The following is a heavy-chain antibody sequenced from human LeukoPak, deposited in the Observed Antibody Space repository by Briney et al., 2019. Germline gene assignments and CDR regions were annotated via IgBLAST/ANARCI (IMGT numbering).Heavy chain of an antibody. CDR1: GFTFSNYA. Sequence: PGRSLRLSCSASGFTFSNYAMYWVRQAPGKGLEWVAVIWYDGNNKYYADFVKGRFTISRDNSKNTLYLQLNSLRAEDTAVYNCARDRGSREDGMDVWGQGTTVTVSS. CDR3: ARDRGSREDGMDV. CDR2: IWYDGNNK. J-gene: IGHJ6*02. D-gene: IGHD1-26*01. V-gene: IGHV3-33*08.